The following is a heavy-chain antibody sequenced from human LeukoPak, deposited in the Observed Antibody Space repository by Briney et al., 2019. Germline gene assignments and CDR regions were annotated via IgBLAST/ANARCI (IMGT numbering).Heavy chain of an antibody. J-gene: IGHJ6*02. Sequence: SETLSLTCTVSGGSISGYYWSWIRQPPGKGLEWIGEINHSGSTNYNPSLKSRVTISVDTSKNQFSLKLSSVTAADTAVYYCARGSVAPFGYYYGMDVWGQGTTVTVSS. CDR1: GGSISGYY. D-gene: IGHD3-16*01. CDR3: ARGSVAPFGYYYGMDV. V-gene: IGHV4-34*01. CDR2: INHSGST.